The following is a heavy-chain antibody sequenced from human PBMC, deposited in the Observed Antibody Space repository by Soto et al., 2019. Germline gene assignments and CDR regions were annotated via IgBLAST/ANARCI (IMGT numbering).Heavy chain of an antibody. CDR3: AKDAFCSGGSCYSYYYYYGMDV. CDR2: ISGSGGST. CDR1: GFTFSSYA. J-gene: IGHJ6*02. Sequence: HPGGSLRLSCAASGFTFSSYAMSWVRQAPGKGLEWVSAISGSGGSTYYADSVKGRFTISRDNSKNTLYLQMNSLRAEDTAVYYCAKDAFCSGGSCYSYYYYYGMDVWGQGTTVTVSS. V-gene: IGHV3-23*01. D-gene: IGHD2-15*01.